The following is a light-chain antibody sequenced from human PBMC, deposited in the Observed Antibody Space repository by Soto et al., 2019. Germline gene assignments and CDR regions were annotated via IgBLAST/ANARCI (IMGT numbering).Light chain of an antibody. CDR3: QQCNNWPPT. J-gene: IGKJ1*01. V-gene: IGKV3-15*01. CDR1: QRVSSN. CDR2: GAS. Sequence: EIVMTQSPATLSVSPGERATLSCRASQRVSSNLAWYQQKPGPAPRLLIYGASTRATGIPARFSGSGSGTEFTLTISSLQSEDFAVYYCQQCNNWPPTFGQGTKVEIK.